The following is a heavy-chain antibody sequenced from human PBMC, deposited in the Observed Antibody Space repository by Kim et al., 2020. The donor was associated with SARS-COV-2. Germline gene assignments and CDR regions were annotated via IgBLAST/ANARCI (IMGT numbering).Heavy chain of an antibody. CDR1: GGSISSYY. D-gene: IGHD1-1*01. V-gene: IGHV4-59*13. J-gene: IGHJ6*02. CDR3: ARDNSAYGMDV. Sequence: SETLSLTCTVSGGSISSYYWSWIRQPPGKGLEWIGYIYYSGSTNYNPSLKSRVTISVDTSKNQFSLKLSSVTAADTAVYYCARDNSAYGMDVWGQGTTVT. CDR2: IYYSGST.